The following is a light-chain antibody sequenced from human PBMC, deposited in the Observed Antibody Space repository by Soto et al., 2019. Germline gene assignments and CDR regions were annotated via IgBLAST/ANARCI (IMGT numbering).Light chain of an antibody. CDR1: QSISNH. CDR3: QQYNSYSRT. J-gene: IGKJ5*01. V-gene: IGKV1-5*01. Sequence: EIQMTQSPSSLSASVEDRVIITCRASQSISNHLNWYQQKPGKAPKLLIYDAPSLESGVPSRFSGSGSGTEFTLTISSLQPDDFATYYCQQYNSYSRTFGQGTRLEI. CDR2: DAP.